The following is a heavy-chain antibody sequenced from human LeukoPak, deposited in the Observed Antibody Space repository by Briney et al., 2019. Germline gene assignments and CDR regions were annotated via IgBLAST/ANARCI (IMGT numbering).Heavy chain of an antibody. Sequence: GGSLRLSCIASGFNMSDYWMSWVRQAPGKGLEWVANIKQDGSEIYSGDSLKGRFTISRDNAKNSIYLQMNSLRVEDTAVYYCAKDIVGGGDDYWGQGTLVIVSS. CDR2: IKQDGSEI. CDR3: AKDIVGGGDDY. D-gene: IGHD2-21*02. J-gene: IGHJ4*02. V-gene: IGHV3-7*01. CDR1: GFNMSDYW.